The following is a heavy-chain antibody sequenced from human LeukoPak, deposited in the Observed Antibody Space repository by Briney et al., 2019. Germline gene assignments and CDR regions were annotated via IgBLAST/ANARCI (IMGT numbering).Heavy chain of an antibody. Sequence: SETLSLTCAVYGGSFSGYYWSWIRQPPGKGLEWIGELNHSGSTNYNPSLKSRVTISVDTSKNQFSLKLSSVTAADTAVYYCARGAGYGSGSSTTPFDYWGQGTLVTVSS. CDR3: ARGAGYGSGSSTTPFDY. J-gene: IGHJ4*02. CDR1: GGSFSGYY. D-gene: IGHD3-10*01. CDR2: LNHSGST. V-gene: IGHV4-34*01.